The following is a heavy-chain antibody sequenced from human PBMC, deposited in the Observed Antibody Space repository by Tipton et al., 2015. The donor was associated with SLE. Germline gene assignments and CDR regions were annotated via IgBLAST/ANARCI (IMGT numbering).Heavy chain of an antibody. CDR3: ARAPLRGYTYGPGY. D-gene: IGHD5-18*01. V-gene: IGHV3-11*05. J-gene: IGHJ1*01. CDR2: ISSSGSYT. Sequence: QLVQSGGDLVKPGGSLRLSCAASGFTFSDYYMSWIRQAPGKGLEWVAYISSSGSYTNYADSVKGRFTISRDNAKNSLYLQMSSLRDEDTAVYYCARAPLRGYTYGPGYWGQGTLVTVSS. CDR1: GFTFSDYY.